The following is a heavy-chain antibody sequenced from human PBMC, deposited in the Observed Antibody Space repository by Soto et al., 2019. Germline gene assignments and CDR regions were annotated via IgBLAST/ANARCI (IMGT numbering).Heavy chain of an antibody. CDR1: GGSISSYY. J-gene: IGHJ6*02. CDR3: ARAYCGGDCYSYYYYGMDV. V-gene: IGHV4-59*01. CDR2: IYYSGST. D-gene: IGHD2-21*02. Sequence: SETLSPTCTVSGGSISSYYWSWIRQPPGKGLEWIGYIYYSGSTNYNPSLKSRVTISVDTSKNQFSLKLSSVTAADTAVYYCARAYCGGDCYSYYYYGMDVWGQGTTVTVSS.